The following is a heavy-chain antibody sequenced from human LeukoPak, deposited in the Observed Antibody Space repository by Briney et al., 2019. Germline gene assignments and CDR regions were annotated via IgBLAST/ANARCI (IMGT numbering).Heavy chain of an antibody. D-gene: IGHD6-19*01. CDR2: IYYSGST. V-gene: IGHV4-59*01. J-gene: IGHJ5*02. CDR1: GGSINSYY. CDR3: ARGGGIIAVVLFDP. Sequence: SETLSLTCTVSGGSINSYYWSWIRQPPGKGLEWIGYIYYSGSTNYNPSLKSRVTISVDTSKNQFSLKLSSVTAADTAVYYCARGGGIIAVVLFDPWGQGTLVTVSS.